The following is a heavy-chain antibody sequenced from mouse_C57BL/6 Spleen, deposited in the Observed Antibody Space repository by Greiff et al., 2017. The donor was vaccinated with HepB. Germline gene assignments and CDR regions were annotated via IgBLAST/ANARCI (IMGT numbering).Heavy chain of an antibody. D-gene: IGHD2-4*01. CDR3: AKNEGLRQAYYFDY. CDR2: IWRGGST. CDR1: GFSLTSYG. J-gene: IGHJ2*01. Sequence: QVHVKQSGPGLVQPSQSLSITCTVSGFSLTSYGVHWVRQSPGKGLEWLGVIWRGGSTDYNAAFMSRLSITKDNSKSQVFFKMNSLQADDTAIYYCAKNEGLRQAYYFDYWGQGTTLTVSS. V-gene: IGHV2-5*01.